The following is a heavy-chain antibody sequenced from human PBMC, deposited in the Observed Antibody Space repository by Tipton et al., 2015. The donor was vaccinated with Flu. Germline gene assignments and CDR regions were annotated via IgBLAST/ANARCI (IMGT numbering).Heavy chain of an antibody. CDR3: ATDYGPETLDAFDI. Sequence: SLRLSCAASGSTFSRFGMHWVRQAPDKGLEWVAIISYDGSHKYYVDSVKGRFTISRDNSKNTLYLQMNSLRTDDTAVYYCATDYGPETLDAFDIWGQGTLVTVSS. CDR2: ISYDGSHK. J-gene: IGHJ3*02. CDR1: GSTFSRFG. V-gene: IGHV3-30*03. D-gene: IGHD4/OR15-4a*01.